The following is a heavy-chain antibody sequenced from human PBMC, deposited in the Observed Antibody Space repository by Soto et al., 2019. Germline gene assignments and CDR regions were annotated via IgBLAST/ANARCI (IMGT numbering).Heavy chain of an antibody. J-gene: IGHJ6*03. CDR2: IQSGGPT. Sequence: PGGSLRLSCAASGFTVSSKYMSWVRQAPGKGLEWVSLIQSGGPTYYADSVKGRFTISRDTSENTVHLQMDSLRAEDTAVYYCARDDVLCDGGRCYGVPLDVWGNGTTVTVS. CDR3: ARDDVLCDGGRCYGVPLDV. CDR1: GFTVSSKY. V-gene: IGHV3-66*01. D-gene: IGHD2-15*01.